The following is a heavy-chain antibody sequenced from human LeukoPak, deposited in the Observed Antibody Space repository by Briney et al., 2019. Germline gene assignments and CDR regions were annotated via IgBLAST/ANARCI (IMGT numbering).Heavy chain of an antibody. Sequence: PGGSLRLSCAASGLTFSSYSMNWVRQAPGKGLEWVSSISSSSSYIYYADSVKGRFTISRDNAKNSLYLQMNSLRAEDTAVYYCARVSAGSSGYYHDAFDIWGQGTMVTVSS. D-gene: IGHD3-22*01. CDR2: ISSSSSYI. CDR1: GLTFSSYS. CDR3: ARVSAGSSGYYHDAFDI. V-gene: IGHV3-21*01. J-gene: IGHJ3*02.